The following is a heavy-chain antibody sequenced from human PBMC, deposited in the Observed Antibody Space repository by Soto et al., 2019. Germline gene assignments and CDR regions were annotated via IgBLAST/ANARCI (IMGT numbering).Heavy chain of an antibody. CDR2: IVPIFGTT. Sequence: QVQLVQSGAEVKKPGSSVKVSCKASGGTFSNYAISWVRQARGQGLEWMGGIVPIFGTTYYAQKFQGRVTIIADDSTTTASLELSSLRSEDTAMYYCARVEAVAGIYNYHGLDVWGQGTAVSVSS. CDR1: GGTFSNYA. J-gene: IGHJ6*02. CDR3: ARVEAVAGIYNYHGLDV. V-gene: IGHV1-69*12. D-gene: IGHD6-19*01.